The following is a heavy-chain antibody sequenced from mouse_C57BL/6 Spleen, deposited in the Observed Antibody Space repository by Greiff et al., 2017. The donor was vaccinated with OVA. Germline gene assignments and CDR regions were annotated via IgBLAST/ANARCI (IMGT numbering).Heavy chain of an antibody. J-gene: IGHJ2*01. CDR3: ARGSNYGYFDY. D-gene: IGHD2-5*01. Sequence: EVQLQQSGPELVKPGASVKISCKASGYTFTDYYMNWVKQSHGKSLEWIGDINPNNGGTSYNQKFKGKATLTVDKSSSTAYMELRSLTSEDSAVYYCARGSNYGYFDYWGQGTTLTVSS. CDR1: GYTFTDYY. V-gene: IGHV1-26*01. CDR2: INPNNGGT.